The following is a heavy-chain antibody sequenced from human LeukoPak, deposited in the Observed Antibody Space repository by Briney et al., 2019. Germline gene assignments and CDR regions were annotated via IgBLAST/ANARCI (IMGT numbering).Heavy chain of an antibody. J-gene: IGHJ5*02. CDR1: GYTFTSYD. CDR2: MNPNSGNT. Sequence: ASVTVSCKASGYTFTSYDINWVRQATGQGLEWMGWMNPNSGNTGYAQKFQGRVTMTRNTSISTAYMELSSLRSEDTAVYYCAREVDGRSSTSCYESPMFYPWGQGTLVTVSS. D-gene: IGHD2-2*01. CDR3: AREVDGRSSTSCYESPMFYP. V-gene: IGHV1-8*01.